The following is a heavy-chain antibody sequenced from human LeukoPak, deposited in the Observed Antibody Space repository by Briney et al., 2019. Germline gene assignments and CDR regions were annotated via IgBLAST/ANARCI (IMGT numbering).Heavy chain of an antibody. J-gene: IGHJ4*02. Sequence: GGSLRLSCAASGFTFSDYYMSWIRQAPGKGLEWVAVISYDGSNKYYADSVKGRFTISRDNSKNTLYLQMNSLRAEDTAVYYCAKDSRWDLSYFDYWGQGTLVTVSS. CDR3: AKDSRWDLSYFDY. V-gene: IGHV3-30*18. D-gene: IGHD3-16*02. CDR1: GFTFSDYY. CDR2: ISYDGSNK.